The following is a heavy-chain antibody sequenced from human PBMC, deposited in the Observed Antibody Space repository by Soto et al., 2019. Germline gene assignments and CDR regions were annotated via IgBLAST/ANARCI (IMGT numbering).Heavy chain of an antibody. Sequence: PSETLSLTCTVSGGSISSYYWSWIRQPPGKGLEWIGYIYYSGSTNYNPSLKSRVTISVDTSKNQFSLKLSSVTAADTAVYYCARGSIAVAVCYFDDWGQGTLVTVSS. J-gene: IGHJ4*02. V-gene: IGHV4-59*08. CDR2: IYYSGST. CDR3: ARGSIAVAVCYFDD. D-gene: IGHD6-19*01. CDR1: GGSISSYY.